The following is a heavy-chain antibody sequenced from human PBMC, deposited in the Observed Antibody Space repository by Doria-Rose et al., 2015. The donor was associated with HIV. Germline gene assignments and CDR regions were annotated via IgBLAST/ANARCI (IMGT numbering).Heavy chain of an antibody. D-gene: IGHD3-22*01. V-gene: IGHV4-59*01. J-gene: IGHJ4*02. CDR2: IYYSGST. CDR3: ARGTFYDSSGYYPYFDY. Sequence: QVQLQESGPGLVKPSETLSLTCSVSGDSISTYYWNWIRQPPGKGLEWIGYIYYSGSTNYNPSLKSRVTISVDTSKNQFSLKLSSVTAADTAVYYCARGTFYDSSGYYPYFDYWGQGTLVTVSS. CDR1: GDSISTYY.